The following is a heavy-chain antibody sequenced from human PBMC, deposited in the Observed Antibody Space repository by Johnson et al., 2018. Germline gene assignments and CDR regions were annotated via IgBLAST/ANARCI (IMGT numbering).Heavy chain of an antibody. D-gene: IGHD6-13*01. CDR1: GFTFSSYS. CDR2: ISSSSSYI. Sequence: EVQLVESGGGLVKPGGSLRLSCAASGFTFSSYSMNWVRQAPGKGLEWVSSISSSSSYIYYADSVKGRFTISRDNAKNSLYLQMNSLSAEDTAVYYCARVRAAAGTWDAFDIGGQGTMVTVSS. CDR3: ARVRAAAGTWDAFDI. J-gene: IGHJ3*02. V-gene: IGHV3-21*01.